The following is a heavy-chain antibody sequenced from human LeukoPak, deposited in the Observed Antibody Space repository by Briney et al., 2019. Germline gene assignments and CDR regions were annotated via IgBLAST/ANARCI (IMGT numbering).Heavy chain of an antibody. CDR1: GLTFSSYW. CDR2: INQGGSDK. J-gene: IGHJ4*02. Sequence: GGSLRLSCAASGLTFSSYWMSWVRQAPGKGLEWVANINQGGSDKYYVDSVKGRFTISRDNAQKSLFLQMDSLRADDTAVYYCGRDRTSSAGSDFWGQGTLVTVSS. V-gene: IGHV3-7*01. CDR3: GRDRTSSAGSDF. D-gene: IGHD6-13*01.